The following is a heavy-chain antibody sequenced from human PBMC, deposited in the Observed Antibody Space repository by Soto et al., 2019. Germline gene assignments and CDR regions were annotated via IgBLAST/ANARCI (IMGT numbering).Heavy chain of an antibody. CDR2: ISGSGGTT. V-gene: IGHV3-23*01. Sequence: EVQLLESGGGLVQPGGSLRLSCAASGFTFSSYAMNWVRQGPGKGLECVSSISGSGGTTHYADSVKGRFTISRDNSKNTLYLQMNSLRADDTAVYYCAKDGSQSDTSSWYYWGQGTLVTVSS. D-gene: IGHD6-13*01. J-gene: IGHJ4*02. CDR1: GFTFSSYA. CDR3: AKDGSQSDTSSWYY.